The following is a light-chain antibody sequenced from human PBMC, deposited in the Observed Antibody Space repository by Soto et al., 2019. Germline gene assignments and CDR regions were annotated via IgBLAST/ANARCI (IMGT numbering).Light chain of an antibody. CDR1: QNIDHH. Sequence: DIQMTQSPSSLSASVGDRVTITCRASQNIDHHLNWYQHKPGSAPRLLMDAASRMQSGVPSRFSGSGTGTEFALIITSLQPEDFATYYCQQSYSTTWTFGQGTRVEVK. CDR3: QQSYSTTWT. V-gene: IGKV1-39*01. CDR2: AAS. J-gene: IGKJ1*01.